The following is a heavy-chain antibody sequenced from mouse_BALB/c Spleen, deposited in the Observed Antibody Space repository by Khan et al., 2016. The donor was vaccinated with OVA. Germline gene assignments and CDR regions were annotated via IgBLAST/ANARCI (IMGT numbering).Heavy chain of an antibody. V-gene: IGHV1-7*01. CDR2: INPTSGYT. Sequence: VQLQQSGAERAKPGASVKMSCKASGYTFTTYWMHWVKQRPGQGLEWIGYINPTSGYTDYNEKFKDRATLSADKSSSTAYMQLSSLTSSDSAVYYCTRDRIDYWGQGTTLTVSS. CDR3: TRDRIDY. CDR1: GYTFTTYW. J-gene: IGHJ2*01.